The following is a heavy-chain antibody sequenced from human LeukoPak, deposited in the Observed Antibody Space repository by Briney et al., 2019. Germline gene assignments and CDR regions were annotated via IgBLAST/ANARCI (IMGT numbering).Heavy chain of an antibody. J-gene: IGHJ4*02. V-gene: IGHV3-48*04. Sequence: PGGSLRLSYAASGFTFSSYSMNWVRQAPGKGLEWVSYISSSSSTIYYADSVKGRFTISRDNAKNSLYLQMNSLRAEDTAVYYCARLNLRRGYYFDYWGQGTLVTVSS. CDR3: ARLNLRRGYYFDY. D-gene: IGHD3-10*01. CDR1: GFTFSSYS. CDR2: ISSSSSTI.